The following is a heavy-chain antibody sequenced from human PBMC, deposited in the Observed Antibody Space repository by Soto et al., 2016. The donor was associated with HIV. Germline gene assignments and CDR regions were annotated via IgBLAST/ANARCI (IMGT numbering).Heavy chain of an antibody. CDR1: GFTFSNAW. J-gene: IGHJ6*02. CDR3: TTGTDRGLTYYYYYGMDV. V-gene: IGHV3-15*01. D-gene: IGHD2-21*02. Sequence: EVHLVESGGGLVKPGGSLRLSCAASGFTFSNAWMTWVRQAPGKGPEWVGRIKTKTDGGTTDYAAPVKGRFTISRDDSKNMLFLQMNSLKAEDTAVYYCTTGTDRGLTYYYYYGMDVWGQGTTVTVSS. CDR2: IKTKTDGGTT.